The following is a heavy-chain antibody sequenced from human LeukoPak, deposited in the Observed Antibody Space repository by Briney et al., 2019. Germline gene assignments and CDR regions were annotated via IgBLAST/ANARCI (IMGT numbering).Heavy chain of an antibody. CDR1: GFSFRDYY. D-gene: IGHD6-19*01. Sequence: GGSLRLSCAASGFSFRDYYMSWLRQAPGKGLEWISYISADATTMYYGDSVKGRFIISRDNAKNSLHLQMNSLRVDDTAVYYCARVLGYSTGYYYFDHWGQGALVTVSS. CDR2: ISADATTM. CDR3: ARVLGYSTGYYYFDH. J-gene: IGHJ4*02. V-gene: IGHV3-11*01.